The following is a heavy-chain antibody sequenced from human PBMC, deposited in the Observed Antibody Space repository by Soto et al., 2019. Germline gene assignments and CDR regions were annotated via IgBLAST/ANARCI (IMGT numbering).Heavy chain of an antibody. V-gene: IGHV3-33*01. D-gene: IGHD3-10*01. J-gene: IGHJ4*02. Sequence: QVQLVESGGGVVRPGRSLRLSCALSGFTFSTYGMHWVRQAPGKGLEWVAVIWYDGSNQYYADSVKGRFTISRDNSKNMLYLQMNSLRAEDTAVYYCARDLGAFNYGSAYFDYWGQGTPVTVSS. CDR1: GFTFSTYG. CDR2: IWYDGSNQ. CDR3: ARDLGAFNYGSAYFDY.